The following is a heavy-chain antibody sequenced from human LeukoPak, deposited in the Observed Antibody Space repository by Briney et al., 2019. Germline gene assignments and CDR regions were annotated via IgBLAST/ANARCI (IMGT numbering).Heavy chain of an antibody. CDR3: ARAVDTGAFDI. J-gene: IGHJ3*02. D-gene: IGHD5-18*01. CDR2: IYYSGST. Sequence: SETLSLTCTVSGGSISSYYWSWIRQPPGKGLEWIGYIYYSGSTNYNPSLKSRVTISVDTSKNQFSLKLSSVTAADAAVYYCARAVDTGAFDIWGQGTMVTVSS. V-gene: IGHV4-59*01. CDR1: GGSISSYY.